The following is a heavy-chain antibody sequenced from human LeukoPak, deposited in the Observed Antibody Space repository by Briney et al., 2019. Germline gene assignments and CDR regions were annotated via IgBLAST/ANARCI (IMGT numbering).Heavy chain of an antibody. Sequence: SQTLSLTCTVSGGSISSGGYYWSWIRQHPGKGREWIGYIYYSGSTYYNPSLKSRVTISVDTSKNQFSLKLSSVTAADTAVYYCARIRDSSGYPDAFDIWGQGTMVTVSS. J-gene: IGHJ3*02. D-gene: IGHD3-22*01. CDR1: GGSISSGGYY. V-gene: IGHV4-31*03. CDR3: ARIRDSSGYPDAFDI. CDR2: IYYSGST.